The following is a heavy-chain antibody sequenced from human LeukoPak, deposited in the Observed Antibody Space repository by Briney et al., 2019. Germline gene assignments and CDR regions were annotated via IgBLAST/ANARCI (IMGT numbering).Heavy chain of an antibody. CDR2: INHSGST. CDR1: GGSFSGYY. J-gene: IGHJ4*02. V-gene: IGHV4-34*01. Sequence: PSETLSLTCAVYGGSFSGYYWSWICQPPGKGLEWIGEINHSGSTNYNPSLKSRVTISVDTSKNQFSLKLSSVTAADTAVYYCARGLTIFGHAYYFDYWGQGTLVTVSS. D-gene: IGHD3-3*01. CDR3: ARGLTIFGHAYYFDY.